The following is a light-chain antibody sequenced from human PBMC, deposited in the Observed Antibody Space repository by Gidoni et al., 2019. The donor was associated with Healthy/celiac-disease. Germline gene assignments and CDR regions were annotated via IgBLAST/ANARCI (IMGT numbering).Light chain of an antibody. CDR1: SANIGSNY. CDR3: AAWDDSLGGVV. CDR2: SNN. V-gene: IGLV1-47*02. J-gene: IGLJ2*01. Sequence: QSVLTQPPSASGTPGQRVTISCSGSSANIGSNYVYWYQQLPGTAPNLLIYSNNQRPSGVPDRFSGSKSGTSASLATSGLRSADEADYYCAAWDDSLGGVVFGGGTKLTVL.